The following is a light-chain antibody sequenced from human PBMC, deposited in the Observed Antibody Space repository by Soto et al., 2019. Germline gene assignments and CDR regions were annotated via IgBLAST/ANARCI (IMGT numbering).Light chain of an antibody. V-gene: IGLV3-1*01. CDR1: KLGNKY. J-gene: IGLJ2*01. CDR2: QDN. Sequence: SYELTQPPSVSVSPGQTAIITCSGDKLGNKYACWYQQKPGQSPVLVIYQDNKRPSGIPERFSGSNSGNTATLTISGTQAMDEDDYYCQAWDSRSYVVFGGGTKVTVL. CDR3: QAWDSRSYVV.